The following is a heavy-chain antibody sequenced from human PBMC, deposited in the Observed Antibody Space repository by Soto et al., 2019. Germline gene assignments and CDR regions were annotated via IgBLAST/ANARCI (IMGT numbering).Heavy chain of an antibody. D-gene: IGHD2-21*02. CDR2: IYWDDDK. CDR3: AHTSGGGNSACFDY. CDR1: GFSLSTSRVG. J-gene: IGHJ4*02. Sequence: QITLKESGPTLVKPTQTLTLTCTFSGFSLSTSRVGVGWIRQPPGKALEWLALIYWDDDKRYSPSLKSRLTITQDTSKNQVVLTMTNTDPVDTATYYCAHTSGGGNSACFDYWGQGTLVTVSS. V-gene: IGHV2-5*02.